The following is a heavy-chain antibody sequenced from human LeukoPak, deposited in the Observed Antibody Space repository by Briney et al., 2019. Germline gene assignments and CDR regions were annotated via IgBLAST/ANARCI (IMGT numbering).Heavy chain of an antibody. Sequence: ASLKVSCKASGYTFTGYSMHWVRQAPGQGLEWMGWINPNSGVTNYAQKFQGRVTMTRDTSISIAYMELSSLRSDDTAVYYCVTEGYCTSDSCYVHWGQGTLVTVSS. D-gene: IGHD2-2*01. J-gene: IGHJ4*02. CDR1: GYTFTGYS. CDR2: INPNSGVT. CDR3: VTEGYCTSDSCYVH. V-gene: IGHV1-2*02.